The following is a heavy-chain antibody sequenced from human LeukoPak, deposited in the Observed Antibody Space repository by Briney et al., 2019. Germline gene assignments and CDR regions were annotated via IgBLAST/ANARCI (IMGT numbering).Heavy chain of an antibody. CDR1: GGSISSSSYY. D-gene: IGHD3-10*01. V-gene: IGHV4-39*07. J-gene: IGHJ3*02. Sequence: SETLSLTCTVSGGSISSSSYYWGWIRQPPGKGLEWIGSIYYGGGTYYSPSLKSRVTVSINMSKNQFSLKLRSVTVADTAVYYCVRGSELMDAFDIWGQGTMVTVSS. CDR2: IYYGGGT. CDR3: VRGSELMDAFDI.